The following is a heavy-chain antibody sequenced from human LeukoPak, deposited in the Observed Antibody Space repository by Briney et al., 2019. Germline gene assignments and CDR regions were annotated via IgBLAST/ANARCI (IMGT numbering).Heavy chain of an antibody. CDR1: GYTFTSYA. CDR2: INAGNGNT. D-gene: IGHD5-18*01. Sequence: ASVKVSCKASGYTFTSYAMHWVRQAPGQRLEWMGWINAGNGNTKYSQKFQGRVTITRDTSASTAYMELSSLRSEDTAVYYCARDDTAMAAHFDYWGQGTLVIVSS. J-gene: IGHJ4*02. CDR3: ARDDTAMAAHFDY. V-gene: IGHV1-3*01.